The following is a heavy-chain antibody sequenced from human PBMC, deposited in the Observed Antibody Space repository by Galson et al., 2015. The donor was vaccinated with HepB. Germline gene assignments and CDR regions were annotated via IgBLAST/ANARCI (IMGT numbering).Heavy chain of an antibody. CDR1: GFTFSSLG. Sequence: SLRLSCAASGFTFSSLGMTWVRQAPGKGLECVSAIGVNPGNTDYADSVRGRFTISRDNSKNMLYLQMNNLRAEDTAVYYCAKGTTNIDHWGQGTLVTVSS. D-gene: IGHD1-1*01. CDR3: AKGTTNIDH. V-gene: IGHV3-23*01. J-gene: IGHJ4*02. CDR2: IGVNPGNT.